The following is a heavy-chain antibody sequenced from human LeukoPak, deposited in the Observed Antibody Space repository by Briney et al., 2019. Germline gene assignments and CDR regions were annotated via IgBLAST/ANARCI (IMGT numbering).Heavy chain of an antibody. CDR1: GFTFSSYA. CDR3: AKDQGYSSDPGNWFDP. CDR2: ISGSGGST. V-gene: IGHV3-23*01. D-gene: IGHD6-19*01. Sequence: GGSLRLSCAASGFTFSSYAMSWVRQAPGKGLEWVSAISGSGGSTYYADSVKGRFTISRDNSKNTLYLQMNSLRAEDTAVYYCAKDQGYSSDPGNWFDPWGQGTLVTVSS. J-gene: IGHJ5*02.